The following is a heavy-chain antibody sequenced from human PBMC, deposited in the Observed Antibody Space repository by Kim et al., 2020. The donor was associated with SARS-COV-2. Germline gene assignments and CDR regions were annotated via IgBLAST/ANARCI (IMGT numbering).Heavy chain of an antibody. CDR1: GGSISSSSYY. Sequence: SETLSLTCTVSGGSISSSSYYWGWIRQPPGKGLEWIGSIYYSGSTYYNPSLKSRVTISVDTSKNQFSLKLSSVTAADTAVYYCASARFLEWLPHDAFDLWGQGTMVTVSS. D-gene: IGHD3-3*01. CDR3: ASARFLEWLPHDAFDL. CDR2: IYYSGST. V-gene: IGHV4-39*01. J-gene: IGHJ3*01.